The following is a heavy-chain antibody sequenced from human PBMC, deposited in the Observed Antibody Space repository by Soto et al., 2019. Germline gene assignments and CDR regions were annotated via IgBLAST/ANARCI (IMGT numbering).Heavy chain of an antibody. CDR2: ISSSSSIT. D-gene: IGHD3-3*01. CDR1: GFTFSSYT. J-gene: IGHJ4*02. CDR3: ARGGITPFGVVVY. V-gene: IGHV3-48*02. Sequence: EVQLVESGGGLVQPGGSLRLYCAASGFTFSSYTMNWVRQAPGKGQEWVSCISSSSSITYYADSVQGRFTISRDNAKNSLYLQMNSLRDEDTAVYYCARGGITPFGVVVYWGQGTLVTVSS.